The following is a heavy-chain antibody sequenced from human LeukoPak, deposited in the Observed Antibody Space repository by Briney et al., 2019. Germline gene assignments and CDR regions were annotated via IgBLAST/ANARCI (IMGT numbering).Heavy chain of an antibody. J-gene: IGHJ6*03. V-gene: IGHV3-53*01. CDR3: ARGRNWGGYYYMDV. D-gene: IGHD7-27*01. Sequence: GGSLRLSCAASGFTLSSNYMSWVRQAPGKGLEWVSVIYSGGSTYYADSVKGRFTISRDNSKNTLYLQMNSLRAEDTAVYYCARGRNWGGYYYMDVWGKGTTVTVSS. CDR1: GFTLSSNY. CDR2: IYSGGST.